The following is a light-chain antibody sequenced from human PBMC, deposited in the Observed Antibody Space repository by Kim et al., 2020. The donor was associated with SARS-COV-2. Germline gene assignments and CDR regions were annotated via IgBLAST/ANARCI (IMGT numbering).Light chain of an antibody. CDR1: SSDVGGYND. J-gene: IGLJ1*01. Sequence: GPAITISCTGTSSDVGGYNDVSWYQQHPGKAPKLMIYDVSKRPSGVSNRFSGSKSGNTASLTISGLQAEDEADYYCSSYTSSSTYVFGTGTKVTVL. CDR3: SSYTSSSTYV. V-gene: IGLV2-14*04. CDR2: DVS.